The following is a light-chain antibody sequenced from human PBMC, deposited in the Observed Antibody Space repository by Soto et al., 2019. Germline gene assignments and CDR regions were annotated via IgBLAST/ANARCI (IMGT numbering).Light chain of an antibody. V-gene: IGKV3-15*01. CDR1: QSVSSN. CDR2: GAP. J-gene: IGKJ2*01. CDR3: QQYNNWPPIN. Sequence: EIGMTQSPATLSVSPGERATLSCRASQSVSSNLAWYQQKPGQAPRLLIYGAPTRATGIPARFSGSGSGTEFTLTISSLQSEDFAVYYCQQYNNWPPINFGQGTKLEIK.